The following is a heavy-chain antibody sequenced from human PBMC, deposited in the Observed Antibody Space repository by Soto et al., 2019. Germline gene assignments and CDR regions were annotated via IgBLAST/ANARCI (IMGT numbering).Heavy chain of an antibody. J-gene: IGHJ6*02. CDR2: ISGSSSTI. CDR3: AKTSLRVYYYGMDV. V-gene: IGHV3-48*02. Sequence: PGGSLRLSCAASGFTFSRYSMNWVRQAPGKGLGWVSHISGSSSTIYYTDSVKGRFTVSRDNAKNSLYLQMNSLRDEDTAVYFCAKTSLRVYYYGMDVWGQGTTVTVSS. CDR1: GFTFSRYS.